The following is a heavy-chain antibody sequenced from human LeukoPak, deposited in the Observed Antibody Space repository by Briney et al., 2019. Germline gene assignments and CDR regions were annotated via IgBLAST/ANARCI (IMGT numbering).Heavy chain of an antibody. J-gene: IGHJ4*02. Sequence: GGSLRLSCAASGFTFRNSWMHWVRQAPGKGLAWVSRINPDGSTTTYADSVEGRFTISRDNATSTLYLQMDSLRVEDTAVYYCARAMISESDYWGQGTLVTVSS. D-gene: IGHD3-22*01. CDR1: GFTFRNSW. V-gene: IGHV3-74*01. CDR3: ARAMISESDY. CDR2: INPDGSTT.